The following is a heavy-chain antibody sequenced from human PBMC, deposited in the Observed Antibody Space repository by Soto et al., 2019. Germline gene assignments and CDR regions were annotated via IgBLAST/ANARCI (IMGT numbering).Heavy chain of an antibody. D-gene: IGHD3-9*01. CDR2: ISYDGSNK. CDR1: GFTFSSYG. J-gene: IGHJ4*02. CDR3: AKDNHYDILTGPFLY. Sequence: PGGSLRLSCAASGFTFSSYGMHWVRQAPGKGLEWVAVISYDGSNKYYADSVKGRFTISRDNSKNTLYLQMNSLRAEDTAVYYCAKDNHYDILTGPFLYWGQGTLVTVSS. V-gene: IGHV3-30*18.